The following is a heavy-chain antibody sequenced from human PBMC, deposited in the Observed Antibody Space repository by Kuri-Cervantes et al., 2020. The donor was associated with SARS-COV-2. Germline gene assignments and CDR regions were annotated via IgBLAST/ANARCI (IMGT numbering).Heavy chain of an antibody. V-gene: IGHV3-30-3*01. J-gene: IGHJ6*03. CDR2: ISYDGSNK. Sequence: GGSLRLSCAASGFIFSKYAMHWVRQAPGKGLEWVAVISYDGSNKYYADSVKGRFTISRDNSKNTLYLQMNSLRAEDTAVYYCARAPRVLYDYYYYYMDVWGKGTTVTVSS. D-gene: IGHD2-2*02. CDR1: GFIFSKYA. CDR3: ARAPRVLYDYYYYYMDV.